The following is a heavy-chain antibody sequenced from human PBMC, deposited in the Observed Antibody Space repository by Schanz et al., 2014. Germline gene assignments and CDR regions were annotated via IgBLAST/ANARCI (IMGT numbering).Heavy chain of an antibody. Sequence: QVQLVQSGAEVKKPGASVKVSCKASGYTFTGHHMHWVRQAPGQGLEWMGWINPNSGDRNYAQKFQGRVTMTRDTSISTAYMELSRLRSDDTAVYYCARARGDFSTGVDRFDLWGQGTMVTVSS. CDR3: ARARGDFSTGVDRFDL. D-gene: IGHD3-3*01. J-gene: IGHJ3*01. CDR1: GYTFTGHH. V-gene: IGHV1-2*02. CDR2: INPNSGDR.